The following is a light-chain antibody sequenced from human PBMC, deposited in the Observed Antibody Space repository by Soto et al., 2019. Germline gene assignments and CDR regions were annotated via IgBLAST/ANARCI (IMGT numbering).Light chain of an antibody. CDR3: QQYNNWRT. Sequence: RVLTQSPAIVSVSPGERAALCCRASQSSSRRVAWYQRKGGEGPRVLIYGAXSRAXGFPARFSGSGSGTESTLTISSLQSEDFAVYYCQQYNNWRTFGQGTKVDI. J-gene: IGKJ1*01. V-gene: IGKV3-15*01. CDR1: QSSSRR. CDR2: GAX.